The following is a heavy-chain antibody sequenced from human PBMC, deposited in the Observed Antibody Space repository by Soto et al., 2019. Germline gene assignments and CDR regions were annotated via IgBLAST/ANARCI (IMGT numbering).Heavy chain of an antibody. Sequence: ASVKVSCKASGYTFTSYGISWVRQAPGQGLEWMGWISAYNGNTNYAQKLQGRVTMTTDTSTSTAYMELRSLRSDDTAVYYCARAELELPRVLYFDYWGQGTLVTVSS. CDR1: GYTFTSYG. J-gene: IGHJ4*02. D-gene: IGHD1-7*01. V-gene: IGHV1-18*04. CDR3: ARAELELPRVLYFDY. CDR2: ISAYNGNT.